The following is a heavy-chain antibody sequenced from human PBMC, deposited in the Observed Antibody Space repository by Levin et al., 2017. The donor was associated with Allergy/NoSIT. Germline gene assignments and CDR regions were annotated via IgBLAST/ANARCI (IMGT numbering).Heavy chain of an antibody. V-gene: IGHV4-39*01. CDR1: GGSISSSSYY. D-gene: IGHD6-13*01. Sequence: PGGSLRLSCTVSGGSISSSSYYWGWIRQPPGKGLEWIGSIYYSGNTYYNPSLMSRVTISVDTSKNQFSLKLSSVTATDTAEYYCARQPGYSSSWYNWFDPWGQGTLVTVSS. J-gene: IGHJ5*02. CDR2: IYYSGNT. CDR3: ARQPGYSSSWYNWFDP.